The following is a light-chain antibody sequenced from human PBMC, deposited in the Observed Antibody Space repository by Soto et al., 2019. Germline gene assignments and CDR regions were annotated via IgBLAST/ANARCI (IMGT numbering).Light chain of an antibody. CDR2: EAS. V-gene: IGKV3-11*01. J-gene: IGKJ1*01. CDR3: QQRSDWPWT. Sequence: EIVLTQSPATLSLSPGERATLSCRASQSVSSYLAWYQQKPGQAPRLLMYEASTRATGIPARFSGGGSGTDFTLTISSLEPEDFAVYYRQQRSDWPWTFGQGTKVEIK. CDR1: QSVSSY.